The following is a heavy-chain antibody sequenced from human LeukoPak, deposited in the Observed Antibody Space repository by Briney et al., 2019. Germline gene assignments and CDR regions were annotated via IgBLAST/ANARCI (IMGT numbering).Heavy chain of an antibody. CDR1: GGSITSNY. Sequence: SETLSLTCTVSGGSITSNYWSWIRQPAGKGLEWIGHIYPTGSTNYNPSLKSRVTMSADTSKDQFSLKLTSVTAADTAVYYCAKDPSGTRGWFDPWGQGTLVTVSS. D-gene: IGHD2-2*01. V-gene: IGHV4-4*07. CDR3: AKDPSGTRGWFDP. CDR2: IYPTGST. J-gene: IGHJ5*02.